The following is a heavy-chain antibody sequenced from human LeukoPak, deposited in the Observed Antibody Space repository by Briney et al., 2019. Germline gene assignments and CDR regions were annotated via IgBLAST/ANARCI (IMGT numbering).Heavy chain of an antibody. V-gene: IGHV3-23*01. CDR1: GFTFSSYA. J-gene: IGHJ2*01. D-gene: IGHD5-18*01. CDR3: AREATALVRGYFDL. Sequence: PGGSLRLSCAASGFTFSSYAMSWVRQAPGKGLEWVSSIGGSGGSTYYADSVKGRFTISRDNATLYLHMNSLRADDTAVYYCAREATALVRGYFDLWGRGTLVTVSS. CDR2: IGGSGGST.